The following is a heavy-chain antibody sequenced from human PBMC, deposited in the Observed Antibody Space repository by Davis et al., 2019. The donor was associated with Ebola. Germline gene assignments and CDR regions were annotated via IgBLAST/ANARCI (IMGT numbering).Heavy chain of an antibody. D-gene: IGHD1-26*01. CDR3: ARYSGTYRDY. V-gene: IGHV3-21*01. J-gene: IGHJ4*02. Sequence: PGGSLRLSCAASGFTLRNYVMSWVRQAPGKGLEWVSSISSGSSYMFYADSVKGRFTISRDNAKNSLYLQMNSLRVEDTAVYYCARYSGTYRDYWGQGTLVTVSS. CDR1: GFTLRNYV. CDR2: ISSGSSYM.